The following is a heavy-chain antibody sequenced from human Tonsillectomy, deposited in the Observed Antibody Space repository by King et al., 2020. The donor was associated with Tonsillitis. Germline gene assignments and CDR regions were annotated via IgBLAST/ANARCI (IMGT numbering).Heavy chain of an antibody. CDR1: GFTFRDYY. D-gene: IGHD2-2*01. CDR3: ARDHPSHLPYCTSIGCQYSYYGLDV. CDR2: INPTSGYT. J-gene: IGHJ6*02. Sequence: VQLVESGGGLVKPGGSLRLSCAASGFTFRDYYMSWIRQAPGEGLEWLSYINPTSGYTNYADSVKGRFTISRDNAKNSVYLQMNSLRADDTAVYYCARDHPSHLPYCTSIGCQYSYYGLDVWGQGTTVTVS. V-gene: IGHV3-11*06.